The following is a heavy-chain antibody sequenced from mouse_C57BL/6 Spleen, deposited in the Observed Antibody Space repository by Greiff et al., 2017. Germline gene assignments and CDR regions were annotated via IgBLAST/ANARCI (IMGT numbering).Heavy chain of an antibody. CDR1: GYTFTSYW. Sequence: QVQLQQPGAELVRPGSSVKLSCKASGYTFTSYWMHWVKQRPIQGLEWIGNIDPSDSETHYNQKFKDKATWTVDKSSSTAYMQLSSLTSEDSAVYYCARGGDSAGYGAWFAYWGQGTLVTVSA. CDR3: ARGGDSAGYGAWFAY. J-gene: IGHJ3*01. V-gene: IGHV1-52*01. D-gene: IGHD3-2*02. CDR2: IDPSDSET.